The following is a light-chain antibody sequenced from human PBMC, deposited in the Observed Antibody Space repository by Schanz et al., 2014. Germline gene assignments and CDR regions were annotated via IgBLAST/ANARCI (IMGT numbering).Light chain of an antibody. Sequence: QSALTQPASVSGSPGQPITISCTGTSSDVGGYNYVSWYQQHPGKAPKLMIYDVTKRPSGVPDRYSGSKSGNTASLTISGLQAEDEADYYCCSYAGDNTLRFGGGTKLTVL. CDR1: SSDVGGYNY. CDR2: DVT. J-gene: IGLJ3*02. CDR3: CSYAGDNTLR. V-gene: IGLV2-23*02.